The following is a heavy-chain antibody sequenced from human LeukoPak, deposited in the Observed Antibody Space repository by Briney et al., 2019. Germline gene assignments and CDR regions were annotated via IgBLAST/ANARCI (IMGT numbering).Heavy chain of an antibody. V-gene: IGHV3-23*01. D-gene: IGHD4-11*01. Sequence: GGSLRLSCAASGFTFSSYAMSWVRQAPGKGLEWVSAISGSGGSTYYADSVKGRFTISRDNSKNTLYLQMNSLRAEDTAVYYCAKGGPMTTVPNENYGMDVWGQGTTVTVSS. CDR1: GFTFSSYA. CDR3: AKGGPMTTVPNENYGMDV. CDR2: ISGSGGST. J-gene: IGHJ6*02.